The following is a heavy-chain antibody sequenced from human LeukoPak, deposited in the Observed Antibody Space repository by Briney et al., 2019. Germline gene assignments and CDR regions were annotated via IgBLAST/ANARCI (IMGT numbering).Heavy chain of an antibody. J-gene: IGHJ5*02. V-gene: IGHV3-7*01. CDR2: IQPDGSEQ. CDR3: ASQSYARFDP. D-gene: IGHD3-16*01. Sequence: GGSLRLSCAASGFTFSSSWMSWVRQAPGKGLEWVGNIQPDGSEQYPVDSLKGRFTISRDNARNSLFPQMNSLRVEDTAVYYCASQSYARFDPWGQGTLVTVSS. CDR1: GFTFSSSW.